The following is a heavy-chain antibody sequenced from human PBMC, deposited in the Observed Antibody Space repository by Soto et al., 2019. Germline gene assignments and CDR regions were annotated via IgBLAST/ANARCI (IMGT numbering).Heavy chain of an antibody. CDR2: ISGSGGST. CDR1: GFTFSSYA. J-gene: IGHJ4*02. Sequence: GGSLRLSCAASGFTFSSYAMSWVRQAPGKGLEWVSAISGSGGSTYYADSVKGRFTISRDNSKNTLYLQMNSLRAEDTAVYYCAKGPTRAPPYSSYYFDYWGQGTLVTVSS. D-gene: IGHD6-6*01. CDR3: AKGPTRAPPYSSYYFDY. V-gene: IGHV3-23*01.